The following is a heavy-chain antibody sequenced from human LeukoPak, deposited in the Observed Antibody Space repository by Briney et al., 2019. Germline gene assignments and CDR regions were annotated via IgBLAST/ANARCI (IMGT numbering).Heavy chain of an antibody. D-gene: IGHD2-15*01. CDR3: ARGSERLGYGVDY. CDR2: IYYSGST. J-gene: IGHJ4*02. V-gene: IGHV4-30-4*01. CDR1: GGSISSGDYY. Sequence: SETLSLTCTVSGGSISSGDYYWRWIRQPPGKGLEWIGYIYYSGSTYYNPSLKSRVTISVDTSKNQFSLKLSSVTAADTAVYYCARGSERLGYGVDYWGQGTLVTVSS.